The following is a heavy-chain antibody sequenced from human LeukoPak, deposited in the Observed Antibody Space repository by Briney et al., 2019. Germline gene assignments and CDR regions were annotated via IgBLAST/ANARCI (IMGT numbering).Heavy chain of an antibody. CDR3: ASRRGYDSSGYYYGIDY. CDR1: GGSFSGYY. Sequence: SETLSPTCAVYGGSFSGYYWSWIRQPPGKGLEWIGEINHSGSTNYNPSLKSRVTISVDTSKNQFSLKLSSVTAADTAVYYCASRRGYDSSGYYYGIDYWGQGTLATVSS. CDR2: INHSGST. J-gene: IGHJ4*02. D-gene: IGHD3-22*01. V-gene: IGHV4-34*01.